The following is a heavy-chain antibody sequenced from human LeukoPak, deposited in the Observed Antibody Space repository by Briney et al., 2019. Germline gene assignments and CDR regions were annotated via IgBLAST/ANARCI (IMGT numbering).Heavy chain of an antibody. CDR3: AKDRVTKVRGVDY. J-gene: IGHJ4*02. CDR1: GFTFDDYA. V-gene: IGHV3-9*01. D-gene: IGHD3-10*01. CDR2: ISWNSGSI. Sequence: GGSLRLSCAASGFTFDDYAMHWVRQAPGRGLEWVSGISWNSGSIGYADSVKGRFTISRDNAKNSLYLQMNSLRAEDTALYYCAKDRVTKVRGVDYWGQGTLVTVSS.